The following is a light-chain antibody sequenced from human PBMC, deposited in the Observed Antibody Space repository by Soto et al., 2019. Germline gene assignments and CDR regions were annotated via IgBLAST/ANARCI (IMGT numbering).Light chain of an antibody. V-gene: IGLV1-47*01. J-gene: IGLJ3*02. CDR2: RNN. CDR3: AAWDDSVSGPWV. CDR1: SSNIGSNY. Sequence: QSVLTQPPSASGTPGQRVTISCSGSSSNIGSNYVYWYQHLPGTAPKLLIYRNNQRPSGVPDRISGSKSGTSASLAISGLRSEDEADYYCAAWDDSVSGPWVFGGGTKVTVL.